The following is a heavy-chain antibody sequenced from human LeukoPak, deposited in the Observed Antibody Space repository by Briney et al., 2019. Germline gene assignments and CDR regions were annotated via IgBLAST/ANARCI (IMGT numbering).Heavy chain of an antibody. Sequence: GASVKVSCKASGYTFTGYYMHWVRQAPGQGLEWMGWINPNSGGTNYAQKFQGRVTMTRDTSISTAYMELRSLRSDDTAVYYCAREQPGDIPYDYWGQGTLVTVSS. CDR2: INPNSGGT. CDR3: AREQPGDIPYDY. D-gene: IGHD2-21*02. J-gene: IGHJ4*02. CDR1: GYTFTGYY. V-gene: IGHV1-2*02.